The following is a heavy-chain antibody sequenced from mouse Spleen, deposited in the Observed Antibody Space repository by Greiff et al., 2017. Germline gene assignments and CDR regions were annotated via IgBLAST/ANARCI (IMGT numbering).Heavy chain of an antibody. V-gene: IGHV5-16*01. D-gene: IGHD2-3*01. CDR3: ARVPYDGYYFDY. CDR1: GFTFSDYY. CDR2: INYDGSST. Sequence: DVKLVESEGGLVQPGSSMKLSCTASGFTFSDYYMAWVRQVPEKGLEWVANINYDGSSTYYLDSLKSRFIISRDNAKNILYLQMSSLKSEDTATYYCARVPYDGYYFDYWGQGTTLTVSS. J-gene: IGHJ2*01.